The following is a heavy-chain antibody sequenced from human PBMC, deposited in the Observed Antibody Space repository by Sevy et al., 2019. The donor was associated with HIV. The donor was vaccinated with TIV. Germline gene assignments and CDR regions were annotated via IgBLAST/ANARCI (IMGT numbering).Heavy chain of an antibody. J-gene: IGHJ4*02. CDR2: ISSSSSYI. D-gene: IGHD3-22*01. CDR3: AGNSPTYYYDSSGYYPSSFGY. V-gene: IGHV3-21*06. Sequence: GGSLRLSCAASGFTFSSYSMNWVRQAPGKGLEWVSSISSSSSYIYYADSVKGRFTIFSDNAKNSLYLQMNSLRAENMAVHYCAGNSPTYYYDSSGYYPSSFGYWDQGTLVTVSS. CDR1: GFTFSSYS.